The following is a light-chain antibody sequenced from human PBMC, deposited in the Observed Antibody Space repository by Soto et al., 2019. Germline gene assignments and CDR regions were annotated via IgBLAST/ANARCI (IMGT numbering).Light chain of an antibody. CDR2: SAS. CDR1: QSVLSTSDRRNY. V-gene: IGKV4-1*01. J-gene: IGKJ2*01. Sequence: DIVMTQSPDSLSVSLGEGATINCKSTQSVLSTSDRRNYLAWYQQKPGQPPKLLISSASTRQSGVPDRFSGSGSGTDFTLTISSLQAEDVAVYFCQQYYDTPLTFGQGTKLEIK. CDR3: QQYYDTPLT.